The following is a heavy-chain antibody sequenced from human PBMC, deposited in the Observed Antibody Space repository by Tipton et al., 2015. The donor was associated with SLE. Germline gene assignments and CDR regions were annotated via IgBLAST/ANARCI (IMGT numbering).Heavy chain of an antibody. J-gene: IGHJ4*01. CDR2: IYNSGST. CDR3: ARGAKERITLVRVRPYVFDY. CDR1: GDSISSSSYY. D-gene: IGHD3-10*01. V-gene: IGHV4-39*07. Sequence: TLSLTCTVSGDSISSSSYYWAWIRQPPGKGLEWTGTIYNSGSTQYNPSLKSRLTISIDTSKNQLSLQLTSVTAADTAVYYCARGAKERITLVRVRPYVFDYWGQGSLVTVST.